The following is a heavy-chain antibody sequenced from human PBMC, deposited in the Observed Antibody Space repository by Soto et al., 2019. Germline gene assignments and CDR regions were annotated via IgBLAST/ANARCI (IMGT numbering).Heavy chain of an antibody. V-gene: IGHV3-48*01. CDR2: ISSSSSTI. CDR3: ARVFRTLYDILTGYYDY. CDR1: GFTFSSYS. Sequence: GGSLRLSCAASGFTFSSYSMNWVRQAPGKGLEWVSYISSSSSTIYYADSVKGRFTISRDNAKNSLYLQMNSLRAEDTAVYYCARVFRTLYDILTGYYDYWGQGTLVTVSS. D-gene: IGHD3-9*01. J-gene: IGHJ4*02.